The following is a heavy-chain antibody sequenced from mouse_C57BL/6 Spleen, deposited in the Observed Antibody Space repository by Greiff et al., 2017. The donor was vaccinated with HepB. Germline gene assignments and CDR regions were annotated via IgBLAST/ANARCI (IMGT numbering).Heavy chain of an antibody. J-gene: IGHJ1*03. CDR2: IYPGDGDT. V-gene: IGHV1-80*01. Sequence: VKLQESGAELVKPGASVKISCKASGYAFSSYWMNWVKQRPGKGLEWIGQIYPGDGDTNYNGKFKGKATLTADKSSSTAYMQLSSLTSEDSAVYFCARRLYYYGSSYGYFDVWGTGTTVTVSS. D-gene: IGHD1-1*01. CDR1: GYAFSSYW. CDR3: ARRLYYYGSSYGYFDV.